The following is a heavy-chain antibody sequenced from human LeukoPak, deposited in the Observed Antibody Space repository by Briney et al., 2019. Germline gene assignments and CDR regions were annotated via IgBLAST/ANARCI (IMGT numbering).Heavy chain of an antibody. Sequence: PGGSLRLSCVVSGFTFSDYNMNWVRQAPGKGLEWVSSISSSSSYIYYADSVKGRFTISRDNAKNSLYLQMNSLRAEDTAVYYCARGGGDCTNGVCYADYWGQGTLVTVSS. CDR1: GFTFSDYN. J-gene: IGHJ4*02. D-gene: IGHD2-8*01. CDR3: ARGGGDCTNGVCYADY. CDR2: ISSSSSYI. V-gene: IGHV3-21*01.